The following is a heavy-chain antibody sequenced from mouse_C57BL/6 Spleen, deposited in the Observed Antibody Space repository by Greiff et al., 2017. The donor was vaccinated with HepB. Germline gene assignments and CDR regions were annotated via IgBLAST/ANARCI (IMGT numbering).Heavy chain of an antibody. D-gene: IGHD2-4*01. CDR3: ARDQGLRRGYFDV. J-gene: IGHJ1*03. Sequence: EVHLVESGGGLVKPGGSLKLSCAASGFTFSSYAMSWVRQTPEKRLEWVATISDGGSYTYYPDNVKGRFTISRDNAKNNLYLQMSHLKSEDTAMYYCARDQGLRRGYFDVWGTGTTVTVSS. CDR2: ISDGGSYT. V-gene: IGHV5-4*01. CDR1: GFTFSSYA.